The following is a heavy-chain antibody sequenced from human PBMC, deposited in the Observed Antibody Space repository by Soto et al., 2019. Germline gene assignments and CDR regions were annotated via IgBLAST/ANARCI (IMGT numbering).Heavy chain of an antibody. V-gene: IGHV4-39*07. CDR1: GGSISSGGYY. J-gene: IGHJ5*02. D-gene: IGHD6-19*01. CDR2: INHSGST. CDR3: ARAGREQWLVRRHWFDP. Sequence: PSETLSLTCTVSGGSISSGGYYWSWIRQPPGKGLEWIGEINHSGSTNYNPSLKSRVTISVDTSKNQFSLKLSSVTAADTAVYYCARAGREQWLVRRHWFDPWGQGTLVTVSS.